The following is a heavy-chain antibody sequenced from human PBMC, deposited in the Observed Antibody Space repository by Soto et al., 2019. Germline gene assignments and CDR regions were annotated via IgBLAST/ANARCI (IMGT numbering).Heavy chain of an antibody. D-gene: IGHD3-9*01. V-gene: IGHV1-69*13. CDR3: SRDDSDWFFN. J-gene: IGHJ4*02. Sequence: SVKVSCKASGGTFSSYAISWVRQAPGQGLEWMGGIIPIFGTANYAQKFQGRVTITADESTSTAYMELNSLESEDTAVYYCSRDDSDWFFNWGRGTLVTVSS. CDR1: GGTFSSYA. CDR2: IIPIFGTA.